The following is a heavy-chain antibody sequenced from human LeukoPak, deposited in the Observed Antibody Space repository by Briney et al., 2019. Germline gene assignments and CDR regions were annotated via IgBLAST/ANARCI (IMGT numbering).Heavy chain of an antibody. V-gene: IGHV1-2*02. D-gene: IGHD5-18*01. CDR2: INPNSGGT. CDR3: ARTADSDTASLES. Sequence: ASVKVSCKASGYTFTGYYMHWVRQAPGQGLEWMGWINPNSGGTNYAQKFQGRVTMTRDTSISTAYMELSRLRSDDTAVYYCARTADSDTASLESWGQGTLVTVSS. CDR1: GYTFTGYY. J-gene: IGHJ4*02.